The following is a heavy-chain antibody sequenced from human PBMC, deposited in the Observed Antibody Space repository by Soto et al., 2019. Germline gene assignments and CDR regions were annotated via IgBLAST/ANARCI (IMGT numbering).Heavy chain of an antibody. V-gene: IGHV1-3*01. CDR3: AREWSSSWRLDY. CDR1: GYTFTSYA. Sequence: ASVKVSCKASGYTFTSYAMHWVRQAPGQRLEWMGWINAGNGNTKYSQKFQGRVTITRDTSPSTAYMELSSLRSEDTAVYYCAREWSSSWRLDYWGKGTLVTVSS. J-gene: IGHJ4*02. D-gene: IGHD6-6*01. CDR2: INAGNGNT.